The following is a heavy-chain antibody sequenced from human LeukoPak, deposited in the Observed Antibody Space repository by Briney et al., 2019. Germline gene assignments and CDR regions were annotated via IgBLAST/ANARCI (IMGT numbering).Heavy chain of an antibody. CDR2: INWNGGST. CDR1: GFTFDDYG. Sequence: GGSLRLSCAASGFTFDDYGMSWVRQAPGKGLEWVSGINWNGGSTGYADSVKGRFTISRDNAKNSLYLQMNSLRAEDTALYYRARMPTCSLGGVAVAGPIDYWGQGTLVTVSS. V-gene: IGHV3-20*04. CDR3: ARMPTCSLGGVAVAGPIDY. D-gene: IGHD6-19*01. J-gene: IGHJ4*02.